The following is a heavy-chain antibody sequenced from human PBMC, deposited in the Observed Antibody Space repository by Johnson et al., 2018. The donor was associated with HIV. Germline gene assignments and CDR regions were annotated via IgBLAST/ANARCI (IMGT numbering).Heavy chain of an antibody. V-gene: IGHV3-66*02. CDR2: IYSGDST. D-gene: IGHD3-22*01. J-gene: IGHJ3*02. CDR1: GFTFSDYY. Sequence: MQLVESGGGLVKPGGSLRLSCAASGFTFSDYYMSWVRQAPGKGLEWVSVIYSGDSTYYADSVKGRFTISRDNSKNTLYLQMNSLRAEDTAVYYCARGVGLVDGMIVDAFDIWGQGTMVTVSS. CDR3: ARGVGLVDGMIVDAFDI.